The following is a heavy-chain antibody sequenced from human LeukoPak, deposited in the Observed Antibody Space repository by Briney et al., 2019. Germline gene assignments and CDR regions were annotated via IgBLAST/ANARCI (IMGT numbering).Heavy chain of an antibody. Sequence: GGSLRLSCAASGFTFSSYSMNWVRQAPGKGLEWVSYISGSSSAIYYADSVKGRFTISRDNAKNSLYLQMNSLRAEDTAVYYCARDRYGDPTQEYFQHWGQGTLVTVSS. D-gene: IGHD4-17*01. V-gene: IGHV3-48*01. J-gene: IGHJ1*01. CDR1: GFTFSSYS. CDR2: ISGSSSAI. CDR3: ARDRYGDPTQEYFQH.